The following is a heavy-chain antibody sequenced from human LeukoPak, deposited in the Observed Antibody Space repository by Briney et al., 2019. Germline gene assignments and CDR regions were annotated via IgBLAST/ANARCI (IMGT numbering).Heavy chain of an antibody. D-gene: IGHD1-26*01. CDR1: GDSASSNSAA. CDR3: AREEWELLHYYYGMDV. Sequence: SQTLSLTCAISGDSASSNSAAWNWIRQSPSRGLEWLGRTYYRSKWYNDYAVSVKSRITINPDTSKNQFSLQLNSVTPEDTAVYYCAREEWELLHYYYGMDVWGQGTTVTVSS. J-gene: IGHJ6*02. CDR2: TYYRSKWYN. V-gene: IGHV6-1*01.